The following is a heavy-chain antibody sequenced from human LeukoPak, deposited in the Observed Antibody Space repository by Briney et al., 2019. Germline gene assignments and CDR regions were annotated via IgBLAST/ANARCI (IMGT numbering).Heavy chain of an antibody. CDR3: ARGADWNSNHNNWFDP. V-gene: IGHV1-2*02. D-gene: IGHD1/OR15-1a*01. CDR1: GYTFTGYY. CDR2: INPNSGGT. Sequence: ASVKVSCKSSGYTFTGYYMHWVRQAPGQGLEWMGWINPNSGGTNYAQKLRGRVTMTRDTSISTAYMELSRLRSDDTAVYYCARGADWNSNHNNWFDPWGQGTLVTVSS. J-gene: IGHJ5*02.